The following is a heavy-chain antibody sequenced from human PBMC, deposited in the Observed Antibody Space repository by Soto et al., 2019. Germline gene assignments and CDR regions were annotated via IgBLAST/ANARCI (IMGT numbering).Heavy chain of an antibody. CDR2: ISGSGGST. Sequence: PGGSLRLSCAASGFTFSSYAMSWVRQAPGKGLEWVSAISGSGGSTYYADSVKGRFTISRDNSKNTLYLQMNSLRAEDTAVYYCAKDSEVPASHHNWFDPWGQGTLVTVSS. D-gene: IGHD2-2*01. CDR3: AKDSEVPASHHNWFDP. CDR1: GFTFSSYA. J-gene: IGHJ5*02. V-gene: IGHV3-23*01.